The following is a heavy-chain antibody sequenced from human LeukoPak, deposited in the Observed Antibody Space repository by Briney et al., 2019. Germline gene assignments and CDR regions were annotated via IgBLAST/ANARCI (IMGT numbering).Heavy chain of an antibody. D-gene: IGHD5-24*01. J-gene: IGHJ4*02. CDR3: TRERWLQPDY. CDR2: VNPAGISK. Sequence: QAGGSLRLSCAASGFTFTNYWMNWVRQAPGKGLEWVANVNPAGISKYYVDSVKGRFTISRGNVKSSLYLEMNSLRVEDTAVYYCTRERWLQPDYWGQGTLVAVSS. V-gene: IGHV3-7*01. CDR1: GFTFTNYW.